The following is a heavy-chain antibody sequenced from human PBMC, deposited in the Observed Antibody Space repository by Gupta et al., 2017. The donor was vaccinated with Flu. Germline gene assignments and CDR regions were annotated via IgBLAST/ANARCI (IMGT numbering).Heavy chain of an antibody. CDR1: GYSFTSYW. D-gene: IGHD4-17*01. V-gene: IGHV5-51*03. CDR3: ARLERYGDYVLHYYYGMDV. Sequence: EVQLVQSGAEVKKPGESLKISCKGSGYSFTSYWIGWVRQMPGKGLEWMGIIYPGDSDTRYSPSFQGQVTISADKSISTAYLQWSSLKASDTAMYYCARLERYGDYVLHYYYGMDVWCQGTTVTVSS. CDR2: IYPGDSDT. J-gene: IGHJ6*02.